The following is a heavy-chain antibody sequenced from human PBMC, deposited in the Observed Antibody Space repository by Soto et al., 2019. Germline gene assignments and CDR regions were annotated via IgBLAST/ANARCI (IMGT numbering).Heavy chain of an antibody. J-gene: IGHJ4*02. Sequence: QVQLVQSGAEVKKPGASVKVSCKASGYTFTSYGISWVRQAPGQGLEWMGWISAYNGITNYAQKLKGRVTMTTDPSTSTAYMQLRSRGSDDTAVYYCARDSSSSCHDYWGQGTLVTVSS. V-gene: IGHV1-18*01. CDR3: ARDSSSSCHDY. CDR1: GYTFTSYG. CDR2: ISAYNGIT. D-gene: IGHD6-13*01.